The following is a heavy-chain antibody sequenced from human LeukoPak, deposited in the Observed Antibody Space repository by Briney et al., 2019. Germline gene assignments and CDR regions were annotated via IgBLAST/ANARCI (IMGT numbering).Heavy chain of an antibody. J-gene: IGHJ4*02. CDR1: GFTFSSYS. CDR3: ASNGYSSGWYYR. CDR2: ISSSSSYI. Sequence: PGGSLRLSCAASGFTFSSYSMNLVRQAPGKGLEWVSSISSSSSYIYYADSVKGRFTISRDNAKNSLYLQMNSLRAEDTAVYYCASNGYSSGWYYRWGQGTLVTVSS. D-gene: IGHD6-19*01. V-gene: IGHV3-21*01.